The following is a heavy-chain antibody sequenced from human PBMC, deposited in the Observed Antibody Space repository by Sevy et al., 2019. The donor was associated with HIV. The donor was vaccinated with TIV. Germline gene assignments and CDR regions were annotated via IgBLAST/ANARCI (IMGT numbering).Heavy chain of an antibody. CDR1: AFTFSSYA. D-gene: IGHD3-10*01. CDR2: ISYDGNDK. Sequence: GGSLRLSCAASAFTFSSYAMHWVRQAPGKVLEWVAVISYDGNDKDYADSVKGRFTISRDNSKNTLYLQMNSLRIEDTAVYYCARAQGVLLWFGEFPLWGPGTLVTVSS. V-gene: IGHV3-30*04. CDR3: ARAQGVLLWFGEFPL. J-gene: IGHJ4*02.